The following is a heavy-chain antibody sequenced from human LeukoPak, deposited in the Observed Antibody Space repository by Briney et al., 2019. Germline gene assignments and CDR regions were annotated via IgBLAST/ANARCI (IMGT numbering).Heavy chain of an antibody. CDR2: IKQDGSEK. CDR3: ARDRRKYYGMDV. V-gene: IGHV3-7*04. Sequence: GGSLRLSCAASGFTFSTYWMTWVRQAPGKGLEWVATIKQDGSEKYYVDSVKGRFTISRDNSKKSLYLQMNSLRAEDTSVFYCARDRRKYYGMDVWGQGTTVTVSS. CDR1: GFTFSTYW. D-gene: IGHD1-14*01. J-gene: IGHJ6*02.